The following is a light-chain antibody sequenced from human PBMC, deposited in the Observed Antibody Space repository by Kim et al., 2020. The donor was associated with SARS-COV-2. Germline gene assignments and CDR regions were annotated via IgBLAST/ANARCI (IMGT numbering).Light chain of an antibody. CDR1: NIGSKS. Sequence: PGKTARINCGGNNIGSKSVHWYQQKPGQAPVLVIYYDSDRPSGIPERFSGSNSGNTATLTISRVEAGDEADYYCQVWDSSSDHLVFGGGTQLTVL. CDR3: QVWDSSSDHLV. CDR2: YDS. V-gene: IGLV3-21*04. J-gene: IGLJ2*01.